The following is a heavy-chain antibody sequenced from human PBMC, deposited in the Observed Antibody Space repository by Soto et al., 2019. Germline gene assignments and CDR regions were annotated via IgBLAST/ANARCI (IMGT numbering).Heavy chain of an antibody. CDR2: INPKSGGT. Sequence: GPSVKVSCKASGDTFPAHYIHWVRQAPGQGFEWMGWINPKSGGTKYPQKFQGRVTMTRDTSLSTVYMTLTRLTSDDTAVYYCASFLAKGGGSACIDYWCQGTLGTGFS. CDR1: GDTFPAHY. CDR3: ASFLAKGGGSACIDY. J-gene: IGHJ4*02. V-gene: IGHV1-2*02. D-gene: IGHD1-26*01.